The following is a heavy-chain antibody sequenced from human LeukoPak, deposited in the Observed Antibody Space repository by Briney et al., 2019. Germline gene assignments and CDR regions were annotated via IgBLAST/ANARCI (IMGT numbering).Heavy chain of an antibody. CDR1: GFTVSFYA. J-gene: IGHJ4*02. V-gene: IGHV3-23*01. CDR3: AKQLGYCSDGSCYFPY. CDR2: IAGGGSST. D-gene: IGHD2-15*01. Sequence: GSLRLSCAASGFTVSFYAMSWVRQAPGKGLEWVSVIAGGGSSTYYADSVKGRFTISRDNSKNTLYLQMNSLRVEDTAVYYCAKQLGYCSDGSCYFPYWGQGTLVTVSS.